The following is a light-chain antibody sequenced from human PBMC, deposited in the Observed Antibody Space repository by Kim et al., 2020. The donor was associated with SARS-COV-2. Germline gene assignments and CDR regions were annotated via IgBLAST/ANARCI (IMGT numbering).Light chain of an antibody. Sequence: ALGQTVRITGQGDSLRSYYASWYQQKPGQAPVLVIYGKNNRPSGIPDRFSGSSSGNTASLTITGAQAEDEADYYCNSRDSSGNHLMFGGGTQLTVL. V-gene: IGLV3-19*01. J-gene: IGLJ3*02. CDR1: SLRSYY. CDR2: GKN. CDR3: NSRDSSGNHLM.